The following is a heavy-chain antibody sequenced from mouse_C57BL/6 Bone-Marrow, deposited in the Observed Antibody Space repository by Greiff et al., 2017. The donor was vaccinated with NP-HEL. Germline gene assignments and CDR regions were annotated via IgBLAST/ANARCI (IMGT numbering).Heavy chain of an antibody. CDR3: AREGLGLCDY. CDR1: GYTFTSSW. J-gene: IGHJ2*01. CDR2: IDPSDSYT. Sequence: QVQLQQPGAELVMPGASVKLSCKASGYTFTSSWMHWVKQRPGQGLEWIGEIDPSDSYTNYNQKFKGKSTLTVDKSSSTAYLQLSSLTSEDSAVYYVAREGLGLCDYWGQGTTLTVSA. V-gene: IGHV1-69*01. D-gene: IGHD4-1*01.